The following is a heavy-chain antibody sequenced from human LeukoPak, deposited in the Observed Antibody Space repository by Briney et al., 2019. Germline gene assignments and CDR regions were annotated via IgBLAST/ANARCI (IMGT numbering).Heavy chain of an antibody. J-gene: IGHJ4*02. CDR3: ARDQLSGYSYGYSDY. CDR1: GFTFSSFA. V-gene: IGHV3-23*01. CDR2: ISSSGSGT. D-gene: IGHD5-18*01. Sequence: GGSLRLSCAASGFTFSSFAMSWVRQAPGKGLEWVSTISSSGSGTYYADSVKGRFTISRDNSNNALYLQMNSPRAEDTAVYYCARDQLSGYSYGYSDYWGQGTLVTVSS.